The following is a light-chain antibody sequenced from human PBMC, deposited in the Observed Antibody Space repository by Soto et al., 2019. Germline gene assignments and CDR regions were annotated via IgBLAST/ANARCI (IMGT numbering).Light chain of an antibody. Sequence: QSVLTQPASVSWSPGQSITISCTGSSSDVGAYNYVSWFQQHPGKAPKLMIYEVSNRPSGVSNRFSGSKSGNTASLTISGLQAEDEADYYCSSYTSTTTYTYVFGTGTKVTVL. CDR2: EVS. CDR3: SSYTSTTTYTYV. J-gene: IGLJ1*01. CDR1: SSDVGAYNY. V-gene: IGLV2-14*01.